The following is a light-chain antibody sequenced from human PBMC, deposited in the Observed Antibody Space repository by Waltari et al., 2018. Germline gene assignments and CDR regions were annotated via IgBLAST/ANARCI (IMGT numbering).Light chain of an antibody. V-gene: IGKV3-11*01. Sequence: SFSAGQRVNHFVGWVVEKPGLAPRLLIYDASHRATGIPVRFSGSESGTDFTHTSSSRKPGDLAVYYWQQRTNWPRTVGGGTKVESK. CDR3: QQRTNWPRT. CDR1: QRVNHF. J-gene: IGKJ4*01. CDR2: DAS.